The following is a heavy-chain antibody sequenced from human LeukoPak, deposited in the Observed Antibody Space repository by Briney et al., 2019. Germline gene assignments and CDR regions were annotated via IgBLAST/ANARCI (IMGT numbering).Heavy chain of an antibody. D-gene: IGHD3-10*01. CDR3: ARVRMVRGVILKGYFDY. CDR2: IYYSGST. J-gene: IGHJ4*02. V-gene: IGHV4-59*01. Sequence: SETLSLTCTVSGGSISSYYWSWIRQPPGKGLEWIGYIYYSGSTNYNPSLKSRVTISVDTSKNQFSLKLSSVTAADTAVYYCARVRMVRGVILKGYFDYWGQGTLVTVFS. CDR1: GGSISSYY.